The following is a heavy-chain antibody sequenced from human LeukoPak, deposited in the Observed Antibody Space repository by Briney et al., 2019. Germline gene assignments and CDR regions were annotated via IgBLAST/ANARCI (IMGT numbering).Heavy chain of an antibody. V-gene: IGHV3-23*01. CDR1: GFTFTSYA. Sequence: GGSLRLSCAPSGFTFTSYAMSLVRQAPGKGLEWVSDISGSGSSTYYADSVKGRFTISRDTSKDTLYLQMNSLRAEDTAVYYCAKALTSYYNYMDVWGKGTTVTVSS. J-gene: IGHJ6*03. CDR2: ISGSGSST. CDR3: AKALTSYYNYMDV.